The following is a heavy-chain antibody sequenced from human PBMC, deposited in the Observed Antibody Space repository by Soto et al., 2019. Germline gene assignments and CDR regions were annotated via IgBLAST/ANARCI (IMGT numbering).Heavy chain of an antibody. CDR2: VSFDEITT. D-gene: IGHD2-15*01. Sequence: EVQLVESGGGLVQSGGSLRLSCAASGFTFSNDWMHWVRQAPGKGLVWVSRVSFDEITTNYADSVKGRFTVSRDNAKNTLFLQMNSLRVEDTAVYYCARGRRVAYYFDYWGQGTLVTVSS. CDR3: ARGRRVAYYFDY. CDR1: GFTFSNDW. V-gene: IGHV3-74*01. J-gene: IGHJ4*02.